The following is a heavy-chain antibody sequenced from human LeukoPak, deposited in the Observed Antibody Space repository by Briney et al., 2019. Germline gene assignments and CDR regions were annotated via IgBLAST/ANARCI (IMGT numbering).Heavy chain of an antibody. D-gene: IGHD1-26*01. CDR2: ISYDGSNK. CDR3: VVGVGGY. Sequence: PGGSLRLSCAASGFTFSSYGMHWVRQAPGKGLEWVAVISYDGSNKYYADSVKGRFTISRENSKNALYLQMNSLRGEDTAVYYCVVGVGGYWGQGTLVTVSS. V-gene: IGHV3-30*03. J-gene: IGHJ4*02. CDR1: GFTFSSYG.